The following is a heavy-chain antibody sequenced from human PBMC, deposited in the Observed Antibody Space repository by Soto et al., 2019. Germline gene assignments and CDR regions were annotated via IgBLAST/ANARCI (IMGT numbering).Heavy chain of an antibody. CDR1: GGSVSSGSYY. CDR3: ARDGEYYDILTGSHDGMDV. V-gene: IGHV4-61*01. CDR2: IYYSGST. J-gene: IGHJ6*02. D-gene: IGHD3-9*01. Sequence: SETLSLTCTVSGGSVSSGSYYWSWIRQPPGKGLEWIGYIYYSGSTNYNPSLKSRVTISVDTSKNQFSLKLSSVTAADTAVCYCARDGEYYDILTGSHDGMDVWGQGTTVTVSS.